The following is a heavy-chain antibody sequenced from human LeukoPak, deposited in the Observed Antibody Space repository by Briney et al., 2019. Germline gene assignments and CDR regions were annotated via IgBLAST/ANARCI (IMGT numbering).Heavy chain of an antibody. CDR1: GFTFDDYA. CDR3: ARDRFPTYYYDSSGYTDAFDI. D-gene: IGHD3-22*01. Sequence: PGGSLRLSCAASGFTFDDYAMHWVRQAPGKGLEWVSGISWNSGSIGYADSVKGRFTISRDNAKNSLYLQMNSLRAEDTAVYYCARDRFPTYYYDSSGYTDAFDIWGQGTMVTVSS. J-gene: IGHJ3*02. CDR2: ISWNSGSI. V-gene: IGHV3-9*01.